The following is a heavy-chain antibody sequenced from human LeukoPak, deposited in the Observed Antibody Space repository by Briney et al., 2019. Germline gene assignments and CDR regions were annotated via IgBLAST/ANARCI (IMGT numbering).Heavy chain of an antibody. V-gene: IGHV5-51*01. D-gene: IGHD2-21*01. CDR3: ARRGERLNNFDY. CDR1: GYIFTRSW. Sequence: GESLKISCKGSGYIFTRSWIGWVRQMPGKGLEWMGIVYPDDSDTIYSPSFQGQVSISADKSISTAYLQWSSLNASGTAMYYCARRGERLNNFDYWGQGTLVTVSS. J-gene: IGHJ4*02. CDR2: VYPDDSDT.